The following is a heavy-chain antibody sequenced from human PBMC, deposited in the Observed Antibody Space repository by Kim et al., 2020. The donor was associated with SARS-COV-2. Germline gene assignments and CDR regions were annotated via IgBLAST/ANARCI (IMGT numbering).Heavy chain of an antibody. Sequence: FQGRVTITADKSTSTAYMELSSLRSEDTAVYYCARDGNYYDSSGYYIFDYWGQGTLVTVSS. J-gene: IGHJ4*02. CDR3: ARDGNYYDSSGYYIFDY. V-gene: IGHV1-69*04. D-gene: IGHD3-22*01.